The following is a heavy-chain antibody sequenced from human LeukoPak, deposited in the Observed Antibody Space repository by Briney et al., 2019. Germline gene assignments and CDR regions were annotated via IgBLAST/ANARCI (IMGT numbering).Heavy chain of an antibody. D-gene: IGHD3-10*01. CDR1: GYTFTGYY. Sequence: ASVKVSCKASGYTFTGYYMHWVRQAPGQGLEWMGRINPNSGGTNYAQKFQGSVTMTRDTSISTAYMELSRLRSDDTAVYYCASHLWFGELSGGVQKYIDYWGQGTLVTVSS. V-gene: IGHV1-2*06. CDR2: INPNSGGT. J-gene: IGHJ4*02. CDR3: ASHLWFGELSGGVQKYIDY.